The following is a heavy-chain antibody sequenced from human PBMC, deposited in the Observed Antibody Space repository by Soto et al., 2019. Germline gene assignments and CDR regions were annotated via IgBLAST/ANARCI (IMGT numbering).Heavy chain of an antibody. Sequence: PSETLSLTCSVSGASINNFAYYWGWIRQPPGLGLEGIGTVYYNENTYYNPSLRSRVAISVDTAKNQFSLNLRSVTAADTAVYFCARRERYYGSPGWFDPWGQGTLVTVSS. J-gene: IGHJ5*01. CDR2: VYYNENT. CDR3: ARRERYYGSPGWFDP. CDR1: GASINNFAYY. V-gene: IGHV4-39*01. D-gene: IGHD3-10*01.